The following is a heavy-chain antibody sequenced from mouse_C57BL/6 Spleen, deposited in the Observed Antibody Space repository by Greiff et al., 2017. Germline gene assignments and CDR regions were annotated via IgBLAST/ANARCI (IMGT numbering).Heavy chain of an antibody. Sequence: VQLQQSGPELVKPGASVKISCKASGYAFSSSWMNWVKQRPGKGLEWIGRIYPGDGDTNSNGKFKGKATLTADKASSTAYMQLSSLTAEDSAVYFGARDSNYLYYAMDYWGQGTSVTVSS. D-gene: IGHD2-5*01. CDR2: IYPGDGDT. CDR1: GYAFSSSW. V-gene: IGHV1-82*01. CDR3: ARDSNYLYYAMDY. J-gene: IGHJ4*01.